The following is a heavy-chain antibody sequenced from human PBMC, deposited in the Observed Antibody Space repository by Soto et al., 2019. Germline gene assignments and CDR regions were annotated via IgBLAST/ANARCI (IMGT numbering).Heavy chain of an antibody. CDR1: GGSISSTNW. CDR2: IYHTGSI. V-gene: IGHV4-4*02. CDR3: ASIYCSDGNCNYY. Sequence: PSETLSLTCAVSGGSISSTNWWSWVRQPPGKGLEWIGEIYHTGSINYNPSLKSRVTISLDKSKNQFSLKLSPVTAADAAVYYCASIYCSDGNCNYYWGQGTLVTVSS. D-gene: IGHD2-15*01. J-gene: IGHJ4*02.